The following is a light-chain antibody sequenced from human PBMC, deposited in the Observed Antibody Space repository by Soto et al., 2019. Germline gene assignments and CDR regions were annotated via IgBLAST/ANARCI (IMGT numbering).Light chain of an antibody. CDR2: KAS. V-gene: IGKV1-5*03. CDR3: QQYDKFPRT. Sequence: IQMTQSPSTLSASAGDTVTITCRASQTISNWLAWYQQKPGKAPNLLIYKASNLQIGVPSRFSGSGSGTEFTLTIRSLQPDDSASNYCQQYDKFPRTFGQGTKVEIK. CDR1: QTISNW. J-gene: IGKJ1*01.